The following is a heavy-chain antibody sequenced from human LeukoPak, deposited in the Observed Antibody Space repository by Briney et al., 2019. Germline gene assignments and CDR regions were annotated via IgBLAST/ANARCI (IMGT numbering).Heavy chain of an antibody. CDR3: ARRPPDMVAFDY. V-gene: IGHV4-59*01. CDR1: GGSISSYY. CDR2: IYYSGST. D-gene: IGHD5-18*01. Sequence: SETLSLTCTVSGGSISSYYWSWIRQPPGKGLEWIGYIYYSGSTNYNPSLKSRVSISVDTSKNQFSLRLRSVTAADTAVYYCARRPPDMVAFDYWGQGTLATVSS. J-gene: IGHJ4*02.